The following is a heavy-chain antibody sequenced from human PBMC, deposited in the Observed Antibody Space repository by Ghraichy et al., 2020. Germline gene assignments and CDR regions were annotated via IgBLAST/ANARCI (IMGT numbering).Heavy chain of an antibody. Sequence: GSLRLSCAASGFTLTEYDLHWVRQPPGKGLEWVSAIGLAGDTYYAASVKGRFTISRDHTNNSLYLQMHSLRVGDTAVYYCARDKYGMDVWGQGTTITVS. CDR2: IGLAGDT. J-gene: IGHJ6*02. CDR3: ARDKYGMDV. CDR1: GFTLTEYD. V-gene: IGHV3-13*01.